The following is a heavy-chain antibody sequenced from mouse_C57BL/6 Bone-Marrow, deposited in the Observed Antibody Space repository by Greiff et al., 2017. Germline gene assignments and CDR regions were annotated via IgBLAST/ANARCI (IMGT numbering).Heavy chain of an antibody. CDR2: IHPNSGST. J-gene: IGHJ4*01. V-gene: IGHV1-64*01. CDR1: GYTFTSYW. CDR3: ARWVLSYCAMDY. Sequence: QVQLQQPGAELVKPGASVKLSCKASGYTFTSYWMHWVKQRPGQGLEWIGMIHPNSGSTNYNEKFKSKATLTVDKSSSTAYMHLSSLTSEDSAVYDCARWVLSYCAMDYWGQGTSVTVSS. D-gene: IGHD2-3*01.